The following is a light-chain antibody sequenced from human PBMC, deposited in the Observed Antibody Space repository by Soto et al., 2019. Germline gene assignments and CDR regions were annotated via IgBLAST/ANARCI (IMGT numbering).Light chain of an antibody. CDR3: SSYASSSLYV. Sequence: QSVLTQPASVSGSPGQSITISCTGTSSDVGGYDYVSWYQHHPGKAPKLMIYDASNRPSGVSNRFSGSKSGNKASLTISGLQDEDDADYYCSSYASSSLYVLGTGTKVTVL. CDR1: SSDVGGYDY. J-gene: IGLJ1*01. CDR2: DAS. V-gene: IGLV2-14*03.